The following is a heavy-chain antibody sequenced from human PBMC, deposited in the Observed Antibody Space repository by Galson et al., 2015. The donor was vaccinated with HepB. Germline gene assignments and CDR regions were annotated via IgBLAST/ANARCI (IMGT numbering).Heavy chain of an antibody. CDR2: ISGGGDST. J-gene: IGHJ3*02. CDR1: RFDFSNHA. V-gene: IGHV3-23*01. CDR3: AKDVYSSSWYGAFDI. D-gene: IGHD6-13*01. Sequence: SLRLSCAASRFDFSNHAMNWVRQAPGKGLEWVSAISGGGDSTFYADSVKGRFTISRDNSKRTLYLQMNSLRAEDTAVYYCAKDVYSSSWYGAFDIWGQGTMVTVSS.